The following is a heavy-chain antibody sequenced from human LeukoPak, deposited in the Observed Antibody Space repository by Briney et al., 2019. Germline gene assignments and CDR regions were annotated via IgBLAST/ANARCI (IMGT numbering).Heavy chain of an antibody. J-gene: IGHJ6*02. CDR3: ARTENYGDFFYYYYGMDV. D-gene: IGHD4-17*01. Sequence: ASVKVSCKASGYTFTSYDINWVRQATGQGLEWMGWMNPNSGNTGYAQKFQGRVTMTRNTSISTAYMELSSLRSEHTAVYYCARTENYGDFFYYYYGMDVWGQGTTVTVSS. CDR1: GYTFTSYD. CDR2: MNPNSGNT. V-gene: IGHV1-8*01.